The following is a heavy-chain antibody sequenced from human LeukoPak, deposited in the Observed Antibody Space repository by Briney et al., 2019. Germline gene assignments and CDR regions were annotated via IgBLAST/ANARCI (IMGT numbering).Heavy chain of an antibody. J-gene: IGHJ4*02. V-gene: IGHV5-51*01. D-gene: IGHD2-15*01. Sequence: GESLKISCTGSGCDFTNFWIGWGRQMPEKGLEGRGIIFPGDSDTRYSPSFLGQVTISADKSSTTASLQRSSLKGSDTAMYYCARRAGGYCSGGSCYYFDYWGQGTLVTVSS. CDR1: GCDFTNFW. CDR2: IFPGDSDT. CDR3: ARRAGGYCSGGSCYYFDY.